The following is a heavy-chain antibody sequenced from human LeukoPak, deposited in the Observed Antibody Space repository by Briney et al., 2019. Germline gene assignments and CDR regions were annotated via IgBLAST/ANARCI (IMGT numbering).Heavy chain of an antibody. CDR1: GFTFSNAW. D-gene: IGHD2-2*02. CDR2: IKSKTDGGTT. V-gene: IGHV3-15*01. Sequence: GGSLRLSCAASGFTFSNAWMSWVRQAPGKGLEWVGRIKSKTDGGTTDYAAPVKGRFTISRDDSKNTLYLQMNSLKTEDTAVYYCTTTPRVARVVPAAILDAKSVRAGYYYYMDVWGKGTTVTVSS. CDR3: TTTPRVARVVPAAILDAKSVRAGYYYYMDV. J-gene: IGHJ6*03.